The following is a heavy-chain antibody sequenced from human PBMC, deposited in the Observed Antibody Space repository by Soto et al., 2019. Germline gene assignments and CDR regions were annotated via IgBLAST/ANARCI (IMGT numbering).Heavy chain of an antibody. CDR3: AKDKGRFLEWLSFDY. D-gene: IGHD3-3*01. CDR1: GFTFSRYS. Sequence: PGGSLRLSCAASGFTFSRYSMNWVRQAPGKGLEWVSAVSGSGGSTYYADSVKGRFTISRDNSKNTLYLQMNSLRAEDTAVYYCAKDKGRFLEWLSFDYWGQGTLVTVSS. V-gene: IGHV3-23*01. J-gene: IGHJ4*02. CDR2: VSGSGGST.